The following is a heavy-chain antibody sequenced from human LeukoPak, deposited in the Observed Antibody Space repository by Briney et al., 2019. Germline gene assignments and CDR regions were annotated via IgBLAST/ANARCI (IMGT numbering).Heavy chain of an antibody. Sequence: GGSLRLSCAASGFTFDDYTMHWVRQAPGKGLEWVSLINRDSGSTYYADSVKGRFTISRDNAKNSLYLQMNSLRAEDTAVYYCARPGYGDYPLLWGQGTLVTVSS. J-gene: IGHJ4*02. CDR2: INRDSGST. CDR3: ARPGYGDYPLL. CDR1: GFTFDDYT. V-gene: IGHV3-43*01. D-gene: IGHD4-17*01.